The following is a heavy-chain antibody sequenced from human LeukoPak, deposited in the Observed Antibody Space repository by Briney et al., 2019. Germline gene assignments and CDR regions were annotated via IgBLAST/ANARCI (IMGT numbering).Heavy chain of an antibody. V-gene: IGHV4-38-2*02. CDR2: IYHSGST. CDR3: ARAIDYGGNPYYFDY. D-gene: IGHD4-23*01. J-gene: IGHJ4*02. CDR1: GYSISSGYY. Sequence: SETLSLTCTVSGYSISSGYYWGWIRQPPGKGLEWIGSIYHSGSTYYNPSLKSRVTISVDTSKNQFSLKLSSVTAADTAVYYCARAIDYGGNPYYFDYWGQGTLVTVSS.